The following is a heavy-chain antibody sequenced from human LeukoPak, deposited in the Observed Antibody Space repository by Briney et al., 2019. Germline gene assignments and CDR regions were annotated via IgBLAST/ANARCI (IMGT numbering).Heavy chain of an antibody. CDR1: GYTFTSYD. CDR3: ARGRSTGYPYYFEY. CDR2: MNPNSGST. V-gene: IGHV1-8*03. D-gene: IGHD5-12*01. Sequence: ASVKVSCKASGYTFTSYDINWVRQAPGQGLEWMGWMNPNSGSTGYAQKFQGRVAITRNTSISTAYRELSGLRSEDTAVYYCARGRSTGYPYYFEYWGRGTLVTVSS. J-gene: IGHJ4*02.